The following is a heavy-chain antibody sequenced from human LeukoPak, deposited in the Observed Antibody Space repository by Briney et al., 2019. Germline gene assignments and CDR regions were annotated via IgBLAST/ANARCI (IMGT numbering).Heavy chain of an antibody. J-gene: IGHJ4*02. CDR1: GYTFTSYD. CDR3: ARDTRYSSGWYREFDY. Sequence: ASVKVSCKASGYTFTSYDINWVRQATGQGLEWMGWMNPNSGNTGYAQKLQGRVTMTTDTSTSTAYMELRSLRSDDTAVYYCARDTRYSSGWYREFDYWGQGTLVTVSS. CDR2: MNPNSGNT. D-gene: IGHD6-19*01. V-gene: IGHV1-8*01.